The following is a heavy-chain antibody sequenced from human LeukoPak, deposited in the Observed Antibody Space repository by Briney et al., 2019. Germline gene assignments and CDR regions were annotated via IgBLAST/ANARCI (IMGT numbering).Heavy chain of an antibody. CDR1: GFTFSSYW. Sequence: GGSLRLSCAASGFTFSSYWMHWVRQAPGKGLVWVSRINSDGSTTSYADSVKGRFTISRDNAKNTLYLQMNSLRAEDTALYYCASGYSSDYGGNTYWGQGTLVTVSS. D-gene: IGHD4-23*01. CDR3: ASGYSSDYGGNTY. V-gene: IGHV3-74*01. J-gene: IGHJ4*02. CDR2: INSDGSTT.